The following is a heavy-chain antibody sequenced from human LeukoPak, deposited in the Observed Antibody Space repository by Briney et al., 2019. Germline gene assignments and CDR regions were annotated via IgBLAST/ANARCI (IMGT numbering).Heavy chain of an antibody. CDR3: ARDLSGSVVGATNYFDY. CDR2: IYSGGST. V-gene: IGHV3-66*01. Sequence: GGSLRLSCAASGFTVSSNYMSWVRQAPGKGLEWVSVIYSGGSTYYADSVKGRFTISRDNSKNTLYLQMNSLRAEDTAVYYCARDLSGSVVGATNYFDYWGQGTLVTVSS. CDR1: GFTVSSNY. J-gene: IGHJ4*02. D-gene: IGHD1-26*01.